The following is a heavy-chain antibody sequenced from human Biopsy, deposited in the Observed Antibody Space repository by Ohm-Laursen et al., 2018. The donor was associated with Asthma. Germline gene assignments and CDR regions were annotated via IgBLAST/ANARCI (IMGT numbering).Heavy chain of an antibody. CDR2: HDHEEGGT. J-gene: IGHJ4*02. D-gene: IGHD4-17*01. Sequence: ASVKVSCKISGYSITDLFMHWVRQAPGQGLEWMGGHDHEEGGTVNARRFQGRVTMTEDTSTDTAYMELSSLSSDDTAVYYCASDFPKDYVRYNFQFWGQGTLVTVSS. CDR1: GYSITDLF. CDR3: ASDFPKDYVRYNFQF. V-gene: IGHV1-24*01.